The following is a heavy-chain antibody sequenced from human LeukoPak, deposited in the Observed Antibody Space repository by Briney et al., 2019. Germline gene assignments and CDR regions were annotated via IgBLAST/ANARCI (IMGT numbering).Heavy chain of an antibody. CDR3: ARYPYYYDSRGYVAEGAFDI. V-gene: IGHV4-61*02. CDR2: IYTSGST. J-gene: IGHJ3*02. Sequence: KPSETLSLTCTVSGGSISSGTYYWGWIRQPPGKGLEWIGRIYTSGSTNYNPSLKSRVTISVDTSKNQFSLKLSSVTAADTAVYYCARYPYYYDSRGYVAEGAFDIWGQGTMVTVSS. CDR1: GGSISSGTYY. D-gene: IGHD3-22*01.